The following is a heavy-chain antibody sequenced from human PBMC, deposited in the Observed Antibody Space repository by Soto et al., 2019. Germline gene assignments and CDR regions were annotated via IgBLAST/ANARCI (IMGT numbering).Heavy chain of an antibody. D-gene: IGHD2-2*01. CDR2: IYYSGST. CDR1: GGSISSYY. CDR3: ASYCSSTSCYGEGDWFDP. Sequence: SETLSLTCTVSGGSISSYYWSWIRQPPGKGLEWIGYIYYSGSTNYNPSLKSRVTISVDTSKNQFSLKLSSVTAADTAVYYCASYCSSTSCYGEGDWFDPWGQGTLVTVSS. J-gene: IGHJ5*02. V-gene: IGHV4-59*08.